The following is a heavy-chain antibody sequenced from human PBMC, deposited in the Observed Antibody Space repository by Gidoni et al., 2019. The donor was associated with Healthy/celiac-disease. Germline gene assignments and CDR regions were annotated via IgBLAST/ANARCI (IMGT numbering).Heavy chain of an antibody. CDR1: GFTFSSYG. D-gene: IGHD6-13*01. CDR3: AKDWGLYSSSLNLYDY. V-gene: IGHV3-30*18. Sequence: QVQLVASGGVVVPPGRALRLSCAASGFTFSSYGMHWVRQAPGKGLEWVAVISYDGSNKYYADSVKGRFTISRDNSKNTLYLQMNSLRAEDTAVYYCAKDWGLYSSSLNLYDYWGQGTLVTVSS. CDR2: ISYDGSNK. J-gene: IGHJ4*02.